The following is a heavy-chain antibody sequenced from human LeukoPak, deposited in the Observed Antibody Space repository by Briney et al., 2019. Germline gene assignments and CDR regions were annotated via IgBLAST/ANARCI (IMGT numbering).Heavy chain of an antibody. CDR3: ARLGSQMFIDY. V-gene: IGHV5-51*01. J-gene: IGHJ4*02. D-gene: IGHD1-26*01. CDR1: GYSFTNYW. Sequence: GESLKISCKGSGYSFTNYWIGWVRQLPGKGLEWMGIIYPGDSYTRYSPSFQGQVTISVDKSISTAYLQWSSLKASDAAMYYCARLGSQMFIDYWGQGTLVTVSS. CDR2: IYPGDSYT.